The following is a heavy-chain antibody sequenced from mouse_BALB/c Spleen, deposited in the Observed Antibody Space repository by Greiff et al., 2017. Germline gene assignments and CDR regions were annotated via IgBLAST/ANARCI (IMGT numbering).Heavy chain of an antibody. D-gene: IGHD2-4*01. CDR2: ISSGGST. V-gene: IGHV5-6-5*01. J-gene: IGHJ1*01. CDR1: GFTFSSYA. CDR3: ARAYYDYDV. Sequence: EVQVVESGGGLVKPGGSLKLSCAASGFTFSSYAMSWVRQTPEKRLEWVASISSGGSTYYPDSVKGRFTISRDNARNILYLQMSSLRSEDTAMYYCARAYYDYDVWGAGTTVTVSS.